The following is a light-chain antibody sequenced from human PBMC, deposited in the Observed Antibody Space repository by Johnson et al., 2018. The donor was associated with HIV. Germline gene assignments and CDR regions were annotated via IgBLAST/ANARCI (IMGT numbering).Light chain of an antibody. CDR3: GTWDSSLSAV. CDR1: SSNIGNNY. CDR2: DNN. J-gene: IGLJ1*01. Sequence: VLTQPPSVSAAPGQKVTISCSGSSSNIGNNYVSWYQQLPGTAPKLLIYDNNKRPSGIPDRFSGSTSGTSATLGITGLQTGDEADYYCGTWDSSLSAVFGTGTKVTVL. V-gene: IGLV1-51*01.